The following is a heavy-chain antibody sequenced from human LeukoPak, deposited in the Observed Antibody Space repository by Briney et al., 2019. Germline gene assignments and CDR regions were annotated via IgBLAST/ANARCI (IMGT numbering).Heavy chain of an antibody. D-gene: IGHD4-17*01. V-gene: IGHV4-34*01. CDR2: INHSGST. J-gene: IGHJ4*01. Sequence: SEALSLTCAVYGGSFSGYYWSWIRQPPAKGLECIGEINHSGSTNSNPSLKSRVTISVDTSKNQFYLKLSSVTAADTAVYYCARMRSDLMTTVTYFDYWGHGTLVTVSS. CDR1: GGSFSGYY. CDR3: ARMRSDLMTTVTYFDY.